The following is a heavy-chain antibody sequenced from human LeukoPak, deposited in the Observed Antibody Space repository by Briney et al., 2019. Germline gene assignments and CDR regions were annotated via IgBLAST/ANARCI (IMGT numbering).Heavy chain of an antibody. Sequence: GASVKVSCKASGYTFTSYYMHWVRQAPGQGLEWMGWINPNSGGTNYAQKFQGRVTMTRDTSISTAYMELSRLRSDDTAVYYCARGFWFGESHFDYWGQGTLVTVSS. CDR2: INPNSGGT. CDR1: GYTFTSYY. D-gene: IGHD3-10*01. V-gene: IGHV1-2*02. J-gene: IGHJ4*02. CDR3: ARGFWFGESHFDY.